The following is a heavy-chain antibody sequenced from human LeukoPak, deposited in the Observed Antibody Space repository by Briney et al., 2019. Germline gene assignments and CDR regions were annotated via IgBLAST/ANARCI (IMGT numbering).Heavy chain of an antibody. CDR3: ARKSRDGYNFDY. J-gene: IGHJ4*02. V-gene: IGHV4-59*01. CDR1: GGSISSYY. CDR2: IYYSGST. D-gene: IGHD5-24*01. Sequence: SETLSLTCTVSGGSISSYYWSWIRQPPGKGLEWIGYIYYSGSTNYNPSLKSRVTISVDTSKNQFSLKLSSVTAADTAVYCCARKSRDGYNFDYWGQGTLVTVSS.